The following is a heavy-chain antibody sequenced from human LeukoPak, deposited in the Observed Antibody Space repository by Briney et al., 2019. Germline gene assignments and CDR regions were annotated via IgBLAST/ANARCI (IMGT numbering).Heavy chain of an antibody. CDR3: ARRRRSASDGGEYYFDY. CDR2: IYYRGAA. Sequence: SETLSLTCTVSGGSISTTTYYWVWIRQPPGKGLDWIGSIYYRGAAYYNPSLKSRVTISVDTSKNQFSLKLSSVTAADTAVYYCARRRRSASDGGEYYFDYGGGGTLVTV. D-gene: IGHD3-16*01. CDR1: GGSISTTTYY. V-gene: IGHV4-39*01. J-gene: IGHJ4*02.